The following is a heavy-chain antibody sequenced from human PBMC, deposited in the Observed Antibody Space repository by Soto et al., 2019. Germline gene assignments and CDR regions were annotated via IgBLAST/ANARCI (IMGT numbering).Heavy chain of an antibody. CDR1: GGSISSSSYY. CDR2: IYYSGST. V-gene: IGHV4-39*02. J-gene: IGHJ2*01. D-gene: IGHD3-22*01. CDR3: ARPVALYYDSSGYNPGKFDL. Sequence: QLQLQESGPGLVKPSETLSLTCTVSGGSISSSSYYWGWIRQPPGKGLEWIGSIYYSGSTYYNPSLKSRVTLSVDTSKNHFSLKLSSVTAADTAVYYCARPVALYYDSSGYNPGKFDLWGRGTLVTVSS.